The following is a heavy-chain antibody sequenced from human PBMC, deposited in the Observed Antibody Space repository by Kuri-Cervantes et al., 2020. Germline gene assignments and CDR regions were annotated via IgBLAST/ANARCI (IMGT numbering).Heavy chain of an antibody. CDR3: TRVLDYYGSGSYGFDF. CDR1: GYSISTGYY. CDR2: MYYTGST. Sequence: GSLRLSCTVSGYSISTGYYWGWIRQAPGKGLEWIGSMYYTGSTYNNPSLRSRVTMPVDTSKNQFSLNLNSVTAADTAVYYCTRVLDYYGSGSYGFDFWGPGTVVTVSS. D-gene: IGHD3-10*01. V-gene: IGHV4-38-2*02. J-gene: IGHJ3*01.